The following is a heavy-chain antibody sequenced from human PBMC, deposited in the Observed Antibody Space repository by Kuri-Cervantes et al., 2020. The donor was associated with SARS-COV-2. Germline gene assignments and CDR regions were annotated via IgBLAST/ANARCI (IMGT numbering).Heavy chain of an antibody. CDR1: GFNFSRTD. V-gene: IGHV3-30*03. J-gene: IGHJ4*02. CDR3: ARARVGVFDF. D-gene: IGHD2-21*01. Sequence: LSLTCAASGFNFSRTDMHWVRQAPGKGLEWVAMVSSDGTNQSYADSVKGRFTISRDNSKNTLHLQIISLRTEDTGVFYCARARVGVFDFWGQGALVTVSS. CDR2: VSSDGTNQ.